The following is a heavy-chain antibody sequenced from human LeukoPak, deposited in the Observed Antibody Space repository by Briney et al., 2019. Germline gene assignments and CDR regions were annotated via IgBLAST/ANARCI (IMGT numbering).Heavy chain of an antibody. Sequence: SETLSLTCTVSGGSISSYYWSWIRQPPGKGLEYIGYIYYSGSTNYNPSLKSRVTISVDSSKNQFSLKLSSVTAADTAVYYCARVTVGHYFDHWGQGTLVTVSS. D-gene: IGHD4-11*01. CDR1: GGSISSYY. J-gene: IGHJ4*02. V-gene: IGHV4-59*01. CDR2: IYYSGST. CDR3: ARVTVGHYFDH.